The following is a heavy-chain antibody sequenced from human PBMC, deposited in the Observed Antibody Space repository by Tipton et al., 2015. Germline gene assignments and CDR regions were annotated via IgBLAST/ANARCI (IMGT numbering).Heavy chain of an antibody. D-gene: IGHD5-24*01. CDR2: ISYTDGA. V-gene: IGHV4-61*01. Sequence: LRLSCTVSGGSVTSGSYYWSWIRQPPGKGLEWIGYISYTDGAHYNPALKSRVTISVDTSKNRFSLTRNSGAAADTAVYYCARDLEHGMDVWGHGTTVTVSS. J-gene: IGHJ6*02. CDR1: GGSVTSGSYY. CDR3: ARDLEHGMDV.